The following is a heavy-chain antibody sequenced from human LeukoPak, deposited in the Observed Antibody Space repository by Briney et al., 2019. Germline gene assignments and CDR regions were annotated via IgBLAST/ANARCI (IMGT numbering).Heavy chain of an antibody. V-gene: IGHV3-48*01. D-gene: IGHD1-20*01. CDR3: ARDSQYNWNRNFQFDY. CDR1: GFTFSNYA. Sequence: GGSLRPSCAASGFTFSNYALHWVRQAPGKGLEWVSYSSSSSSTIYYADSVKGRFTISRDNAKNSLYLQMNSLRAEDTAVYYCARDSQYNWNRNFQFDYWGQGTLVTVSP. J-gene: IGHJ4*02. CDR2: SSSSSSTI.